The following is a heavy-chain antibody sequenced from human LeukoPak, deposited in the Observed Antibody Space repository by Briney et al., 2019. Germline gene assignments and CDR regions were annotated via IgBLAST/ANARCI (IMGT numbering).Heavy chain of an antibody. J-gene: IGHJ4*02. CDR1: GYTFTGYY. V-gene: IGHV1-2*02. CDR3: ARGQGPIVAGHEDV. Sequence: ASVKVSCKASGYTFTGYYMHWVRQAPGQGLEWMGWINPNSGGTNYAQKFQGRVTMTRHTSISTAYMELSRLRSDDTAVYYCARGQGPIVAGHEDVWGQGTLVTVSS. CDR2: INPNSGGT. D-gene: IGHD5-12*01.